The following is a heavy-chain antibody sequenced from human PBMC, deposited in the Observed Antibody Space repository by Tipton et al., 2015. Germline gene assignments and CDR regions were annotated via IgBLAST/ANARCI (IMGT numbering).Heavy chain of an antibody. V-gene: IGHV3-21*01. Sequence: GSLRLSCEASGFMFSSYVMSWVRQAPGKGLEWVSLFSRTGAYIYYADSVKGRFTISRDNAKSSLYLQMNSLRAEDSAIYYCARGRFGDLPYFDSWGQGTLVTVSS. CDR3: ARGRFGDLPYFDS. J-gene: IGHJ4*02. D-gene: IGHD3-10*01. CDR1: GFMFSSYV. CDR2: FSRTGAYI.